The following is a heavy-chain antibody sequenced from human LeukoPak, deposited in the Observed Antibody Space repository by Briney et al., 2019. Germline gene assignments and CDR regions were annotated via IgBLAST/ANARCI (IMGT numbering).Heavy chain of an antibody. V-gene: IGHV1-18*01. CDR3: ARDGSGQLVRPWFDY. D-gene: IGHD6-13*01. CDR2: ISAYNGNT. CDR1: GYTFTSYG. J-gene: IGHJ4*02. Sequence: ASVKVSCKASGYTFTSYGISWVRQAPGQGLEWMGRISAYNGNTNYAQKLQGRVTMTTDTSTSTAYMELRSLRSDDTAVYYCARDGSGQLVRPWFDYWGQGTLVTVSS.